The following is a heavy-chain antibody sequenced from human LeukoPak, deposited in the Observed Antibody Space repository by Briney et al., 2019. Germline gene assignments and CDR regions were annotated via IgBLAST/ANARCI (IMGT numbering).Heavy chain of an antibody. V-gene: IGHV3-21*01. D-gene: IGHD6-13*01. CDR3: ARTGDGAAAEDY. J-gene: IGHJ4*02. CDR1: GFTFSGHS. CDR2: ISSSGTYT. Sequence: GGSLRLSCVASGFTFSGHSMNWVRQAPGKGLEWVSSISSSGTYTHYADSVKGRFTIFRDNAKNSLYLQMNSLRAEDTAVYYCARTGDGAAAEDYWRQGTLVTVSS.